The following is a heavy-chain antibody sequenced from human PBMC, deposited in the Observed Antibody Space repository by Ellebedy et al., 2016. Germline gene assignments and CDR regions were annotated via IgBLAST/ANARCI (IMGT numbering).Heavy chain of an antibody. J-gene: IGHJ4*02. D-gene: IGHD3-16*01. V-gene: IGHV1-69*13. CDR3: ARDSTGARGDMQDY. CDR1: GGTFSSYA. CDR2: IIPIFGTA. Sequence: SVKVSXKASGGTFSSYAISWVRQAPGQGLEWMGGIIPIFGTANYAQKFQGRVTITADESTSTAYMELSSLRSEDTAVYYCARDSTGARGDMQDYWGQGTLVTVSS.